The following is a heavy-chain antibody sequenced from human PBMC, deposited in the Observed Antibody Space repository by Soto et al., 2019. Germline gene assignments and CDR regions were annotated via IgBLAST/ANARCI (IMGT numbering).Heavy chain of an antibody. J-gene: IGHJ6*02. D-gene: IGHD3-22*01. CDR1: GFIFNNYA. CDR3: ARDTGDSSGYYYYYYYGMDV. V-gene: IGHV3-9*01. Sequence: RSLILSFAASGFIFNNYAMHWVRQAPGKGLEWVSGITWNSGNIGYADSVKGRFTISRDNAENSLYLQMNSLRPEDTALYYCARDTGDSSGYYYYYYYGMDVWGQGTTGTVSS. CDR2: ITWNSGNI.